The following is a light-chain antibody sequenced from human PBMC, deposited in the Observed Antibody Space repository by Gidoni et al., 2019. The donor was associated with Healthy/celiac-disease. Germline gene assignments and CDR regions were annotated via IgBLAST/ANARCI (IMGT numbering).Light chain of an antibody. V-gene: IGLV2-14*03. CDR1: SSDVGCYNY. CDR3: SSYTSSSTV. CDR2: DVR. Sequence: SPLTQPASVSGSPGQSITISCTGPSSDVGCYNYVSWYQQHPCKAPKLMIYDVRNRPSGVSNRFSGSKSGNTASLTISGLQAEDEADYYCSSYTSSSTVFGGGTKLTVL. J-gene: IGLJ2*01.